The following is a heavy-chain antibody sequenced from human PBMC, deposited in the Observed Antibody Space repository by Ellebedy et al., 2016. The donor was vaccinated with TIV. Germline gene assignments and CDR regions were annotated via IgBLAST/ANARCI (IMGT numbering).Heavy chain of an antibody. V-gene: IGHV4-59*02. D-gene: IGHD6-19*01. CDR3: AGGTGWLPDS. J-gene: IGHJ4*02. CDR1: GGSVTNYY. CDR2: IYHTGNT. Sequence: SETLSLXXTVSGGSVTNYYWNWIRQPPGKGLEWIANIYHTGNTNYNPSLKSRGSISVDMSKRQFSLNLTSVTAADTAVYYCAGGTGWLPDSWGQGILVTVSS.